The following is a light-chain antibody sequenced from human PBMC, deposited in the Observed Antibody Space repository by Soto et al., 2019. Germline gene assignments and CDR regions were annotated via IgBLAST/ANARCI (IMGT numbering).Light chain of an antibody. J-gene: IGKJ1*01. V-gene: IGKV1-5*01. CDR3: QHYGGMWA. Sequence: DIQMTQSPSTLSASVGDRVTITCRASQSITNRLAWYQHKPGKAPKVLIYDASNLEYGVPRRFSGSGFGTEFILTISSLQPDDFATYCCQHYGGMWAFGQGTKVGIK. CDR2: DAS. CDR1: QSITNR.